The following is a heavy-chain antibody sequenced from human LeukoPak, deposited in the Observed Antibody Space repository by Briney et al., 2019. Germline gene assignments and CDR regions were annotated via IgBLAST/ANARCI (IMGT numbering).Heavy chain of an antibody. D-gene: IGHD6-19*01. J-gene: IGHJ4*02. CDR1: GGSISSYY. CDR3: ARGRYSSGWYDY. V-gene: IGHV4-4*07. CDR2: INTSGST. Sequence: SETLSLTCTVSGGSISSYYWSWIRQPAGKGLEWIGRINTSGSTNYNPSLKSRVTMSVDTSKNQFSLKLSSVTAVDTAVYYCARGRYSSGWYDYWGQGTLVTVSS.